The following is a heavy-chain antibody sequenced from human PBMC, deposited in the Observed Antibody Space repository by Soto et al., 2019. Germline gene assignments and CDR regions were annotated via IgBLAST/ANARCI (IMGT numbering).Heavy chain of an antibody. J-gene: IGHJ4*02. CDR2: IGDSGDDT. CDR1: GFAFSNYA. V-gene: IGHV3-23*01. D-gene: IGHD2-15*01. Sequence: GSLRLSCAASGFAFSNYALTWVRQAPGRGLEWVSAIGDSGDDTFYADSVKGRFTISRDNSKNTLFLQMNSLRPEDTAVYYCAGDPGYCRSGTCYSRFDYWGQGALVTVSS. CDR3: AGDPGYCRSGTCYSRFDY.